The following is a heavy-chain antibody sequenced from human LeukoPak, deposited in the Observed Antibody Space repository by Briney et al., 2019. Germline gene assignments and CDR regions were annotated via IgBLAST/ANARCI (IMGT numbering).Heavy chain of an antibody. J-gene: IGHJ6*02. D-gene: IGHD6-19*01. CDR1: GFTFSNYW. CDR3: ARDLTLAVAGNYYYYGMDV. CDR2: INSDGGST. V-gene: IGHV3-74*01. Sequence: GGSLRLSCAASGFTFSNYWMHCVRQAPGKGLVWVSRINSDGGSTSYADSVKGRFTISRDNAKNTLYLQMNSLRAEDTAVYYCARDLTLAVAGNYYYYGMDVWGQGTTVTVSS.